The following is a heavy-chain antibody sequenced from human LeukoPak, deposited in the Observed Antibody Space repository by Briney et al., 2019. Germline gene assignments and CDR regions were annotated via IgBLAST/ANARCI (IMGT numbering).Heavy chain of an antibody. CDR3: ARDLRGPIVGASDTERSFDY. J-gene: IGHJ4*02. D-gene: IGHD1-26*01. V-gene: IGHV1-18*01. Sequence: ASVKVSCKASGYTFTSYGISWVRQAPGQGLEWMGWISAYNGNTNYAQKLQGRVTMTTDTSTSTAYMELRSLRSDDTAVYYCARDLRGPIVGASDTERSFDYWGQGTLVTVSS. CDR2: ISAYNGNT. CDR1: GYTFTSYG.